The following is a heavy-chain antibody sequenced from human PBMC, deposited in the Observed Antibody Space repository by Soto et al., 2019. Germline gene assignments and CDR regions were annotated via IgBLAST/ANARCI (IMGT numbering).Heavy chain of an antibody. J-gene: IGHJ4*02. D-gene: IGHD6-19*01. V-gene: IGHV4-39*01. Sequence: SETLSLTCTVSGGSISSSSYYWGWIRQPPGKGLEGIGSIYYSGSTYYNPSLKSRVTISVDTSKTQFSLKLRSVTAADTAVYYCAAPFSGYFDYRRQGPLVTVSS. CDR3: AAPFSGYFDY. CDR2: IYYSGST. CDR1: GGSISSSSYY.